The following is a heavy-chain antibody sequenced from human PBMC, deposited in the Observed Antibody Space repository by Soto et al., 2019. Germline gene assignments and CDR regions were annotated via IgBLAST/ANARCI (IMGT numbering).Heavy chain of an antibody. CDR2: ISPIFGTA. Sequence: QVQLVQSGAEVKKPGSSVKVSCKASGGTFSSYAISWLRQDPGQGREWMVGISPIFGTANYAQKFPGRVTITADESTSTASMELRSLRSEDTAVYYCASPREEDYYYYYGMDVWGQGTTVTVSS. V-gene: IGHV1-69*01. CDR1: GGTFSSYA. CDR3: ASPREEDYYYYYGMDV. J-gene: IGHJ6*02.